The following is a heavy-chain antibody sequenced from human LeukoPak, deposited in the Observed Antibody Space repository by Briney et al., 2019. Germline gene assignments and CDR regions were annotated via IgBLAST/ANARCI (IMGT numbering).Heavy chain of an antibody. CDR2: ISSSSSYI. J-gene: IGHJ4*02. CDR1: GFTFSSYS. CDR3: ARDLFTYSSSSGWDY. Sequence: GGSLILSCAASGFTFSSYSMNWVRQAPGKGLEWVSSISSSSSYIYYADSVKGRFTISRDNAKNSLYLQMNSLRAEDTAVYYCARDLFTYSSSSGWDYWGQGTLVTVSS. D-gene: IGHD6-6*01. V-gene: IGHV3-21*01.